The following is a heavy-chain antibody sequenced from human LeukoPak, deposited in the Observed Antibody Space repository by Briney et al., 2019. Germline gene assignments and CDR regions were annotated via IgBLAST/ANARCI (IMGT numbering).Heavy chain of an antibody. CDR2: ISYDGSNK. D-gene: IGHD3-9*01. Sequence: GRSLRLSCAASGFTFSSYAMHWVRQAPGKGPEWVAVISYDGSNKYYADSVKGRFTISRDNSKNTLYLQMNSLRAEDTAVYYCARDQDYDILTGYPSGWFDPWGQGTLVTVSS. J-gene: IGHJ5*02. CDR3: ARDQDYDILTGYPSGWFDP. V-gene: IGHV3-30*04. CDR1: GFTFSSYA.